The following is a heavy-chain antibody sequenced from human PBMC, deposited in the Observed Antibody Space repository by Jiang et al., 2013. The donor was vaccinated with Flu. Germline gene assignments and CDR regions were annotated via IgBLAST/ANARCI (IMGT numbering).Heavy chain of an antibody. J-gene: IGHJ4*02. CDR1: GDSVSSNTAA. CDR2: TYYKSRWYN. CDR3: ARGSPGFDY. V-gene: IGHV6-1*01. Sequence: TCAISGDSVSSNTAAWNWIRQSPSRGLEWLGRTYYKSRWYNDYAVSVESRLTINPDTSKNQFSLQLNSVTPEDTAVYFCARGSPGFDYWGQGTLVTVSS.